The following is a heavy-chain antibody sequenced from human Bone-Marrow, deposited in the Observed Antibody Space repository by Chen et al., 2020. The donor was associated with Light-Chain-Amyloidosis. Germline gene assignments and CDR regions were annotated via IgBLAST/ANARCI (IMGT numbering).Heavy chain of an antibody. CDR2: IYPDDSDA. CDR1: GYTFPNYW. D-gene: IGHD5-12*01. J-gene: IGHJ4*02. Sequence: EVQLEQSGPEVKKPGESLKISCKGPGYTFPNYWIGWLRQMPGKGLEWMGVIYPDDSDARYSPSFEGQVTISADKSITTAYLQWRSLKASDTAMYYCARRRDGYNFDYWGQGTLVTVSS. V-gene: IGHV5-51*01. CDR3: ARRRDGYNFDY.